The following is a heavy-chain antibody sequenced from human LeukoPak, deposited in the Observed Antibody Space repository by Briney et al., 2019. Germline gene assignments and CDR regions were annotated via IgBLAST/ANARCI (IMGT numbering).Heavy chain of an antibody. CDR2: IRGGGGST. CDR3: AKLLNDYGDYYFDY. D-gene: IGHD4-17*01. J-gene: IGHJ4*02. CDR1: GFTFSNYW. Sequence: PGGSLRLSCAASGFTFSNYWMHWVRQAAGKGLEWVSAIRGGGGSTYYADSVKGRFTISRDNSKNTLYLQMNSLRAEDTAVYYCAKLLNDYGDYYFDYWGQGTLVTVSS. V-gene: IGHV3-23*01.